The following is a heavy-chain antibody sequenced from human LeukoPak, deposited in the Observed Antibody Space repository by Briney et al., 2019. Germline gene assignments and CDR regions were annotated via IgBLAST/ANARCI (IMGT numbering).Heavy chain of an antibody. V-gene: IGHV3-7*01. Sequence: GGSLRLSCAASGFTFSSYWMSWVRQAPGKGLEWVANIKQDGSEKYYVDSVKGRFTISRDNAKNSLYLQMNSLRAEDTAVYYCARGGGTALVTVTFDYWGQGTLATVSS. CDR2: IKQDGSEK. CDR3: ARGGGTALVTVTFDY. CDR1: GFTFSSYW. J-gene: IGHJ4*02. D-gene: IGHD5-18*01.